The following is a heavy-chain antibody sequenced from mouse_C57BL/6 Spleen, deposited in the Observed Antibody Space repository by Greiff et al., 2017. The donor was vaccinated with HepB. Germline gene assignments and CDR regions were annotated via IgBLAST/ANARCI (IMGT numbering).Heavy chain of an antibody. D-gene: IGHD1-1*01. CDR1: GFSLTSYG. CDR2: IWGDGST. J-gene: IGHJ4*01. CDR3: ASTFITTVVATDYYAMDY. V-gene: IGHV2-3*01. Sequence: QVQLKESGPGLVAPSQSLSITCTVSGFSLTSYGVSWVRQPPGKGLEWLGVIWGDGSTNYHSALISRLSISKDNSKSQVFLKLNSLQTDDTATYYCASTFITTVVATDYYAMDYWGQGTSVTVSS.